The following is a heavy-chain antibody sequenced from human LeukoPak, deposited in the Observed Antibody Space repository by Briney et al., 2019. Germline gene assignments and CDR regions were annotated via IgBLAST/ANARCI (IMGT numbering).Heavy chain of an antibody. CDR1: GGSFSGYY. Sequence: PSETLSLTCAVYGGSFSGYYWSWIRQPPGKGLEWIGEINHSGSTNYNPSLKSRVTISVDTSKNQFSLKLSSVTAAGTAVYYCARLYGETGNYWGQGTLVTVSS. V-gene: IGHV4-34*01. CDR3: ARLYGETGNY. D-gene: IGHD4-17*01. J-gene: IGHJ4*02. CDR2: INHSGST.